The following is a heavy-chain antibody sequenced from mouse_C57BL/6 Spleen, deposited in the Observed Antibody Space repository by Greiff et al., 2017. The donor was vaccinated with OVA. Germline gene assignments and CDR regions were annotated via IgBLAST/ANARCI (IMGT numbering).Heavy chain of an antibody. J-gene: IGHJ4*01. Sequence: VQLQQPGAELVKPGASVKLSCNASGYTFTSYCMHWVKQRPGQGLEWIGVIDPSDNYTKYNKKFKGKSTLTVDNSSSTAYMQLSSLTYDDSADYYSARRGALYYDYDYAMDYWGQGTSVTVSS. V-gene: IGHV1-69*01. CDR3: ARRGALYYDYDYAMDY. CDR1: GYTFTSYC. D-gene: IGHD2-4*01. CDR2: IDPSDNYT.